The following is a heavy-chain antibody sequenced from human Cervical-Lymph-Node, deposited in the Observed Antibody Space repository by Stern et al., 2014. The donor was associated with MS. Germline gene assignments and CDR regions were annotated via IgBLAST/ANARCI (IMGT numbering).Heavy chain of an antibody. CDR1: GFNFDDYA. CDR3: AKQRVRSYYHYGMDV. V-gene: IGHV3-9*01. D-gene: IGHD3-10*01. Sequence: EVQLVESGGGLVQPGRSLRLSCAASGFNFDDYAMQWVRQAPGKGLEWVSGISWNSGSIAYADSVKGRFTISRDNAKNSLFLQMDSLRSEDTALYYCAKQRVRSYYHYGMDVWGQGTTVTVSS. J-gene: IGHJ6*02. CDR2: ISWNSGSI.